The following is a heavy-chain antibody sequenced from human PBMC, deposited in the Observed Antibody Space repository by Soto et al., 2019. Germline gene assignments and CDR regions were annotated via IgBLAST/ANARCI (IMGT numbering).Heavy chain of an antibody. Sequence: ESGGGLVQPGGSLRLSCPASGFTFSTYSMTWVRQAPGKGLDWVSATIGSGINTYYADSVKGRFTISRDNSKNTLYLQMHSRRADDTAVYYCAAYSGWSFDFWGQGTLVTVSS. D-gene: IGHD6-19*01. J-gene: IGHJ4*02. CDR1: GFTFSTYS. CDR3: AAYSGWSFDF. V-gene: IGHV3-23*01. CDR2: TIGSGINT.